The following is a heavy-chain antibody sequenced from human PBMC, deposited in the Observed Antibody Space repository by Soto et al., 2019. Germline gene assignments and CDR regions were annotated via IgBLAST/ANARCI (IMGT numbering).Heavy chain of an antibody. D-gene: IGHD2-15*01. V-gene: IGHV6-1*01. CDR3: ARSEEDSDYYYYGLDV. Sequence: SQTLSLTCVISGDSVSSSSVAWNWVRQSPSRGLEWLGRTYYRSRWYSDFAVSVRGRIVINADTSKNQFSLQLNSVTPEDTAVYFCARSEEDSDYYYYGLDVWGQGTTVTVSS. CDR2: TYYRSRWYS. CDR1: GDSVSSSSVA. J-gene: IGHJ6*02.